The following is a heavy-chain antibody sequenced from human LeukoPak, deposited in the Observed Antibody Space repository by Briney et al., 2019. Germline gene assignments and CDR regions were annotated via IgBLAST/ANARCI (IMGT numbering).Heavy chain of an antibody. V-gene: IGHV4-39*07. CDR2: IYYSGST. CDR1: GGSISSSSYY. D-gene: IGHD1-7*01. J-gene: IGHJ4*02. Sequence: PSETLSLTCTVSGGSISSSSYYWGWIRQPPGKGLEWIGSIYYSGSTYYNPSLKSRVTISVDTSKNQFSLKLSSVTAADTAVYYCARAWNYGAPTFDYWGQGTLVTVSS. CDR3: ARAWNYGAPTFDY.